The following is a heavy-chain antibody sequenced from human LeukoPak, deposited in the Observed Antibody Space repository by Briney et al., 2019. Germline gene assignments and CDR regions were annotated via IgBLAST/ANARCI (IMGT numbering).Heavy chain of an antibody. CDR2: IYHSGST. D-gene: IGHD3-10*01. CDR1: GYSISSGYY. J-gene: IGHJ4*02. CDR3: ARSEAVLWFGESPLDY. V-gene: IGHV4-38-2*02. Sequence: SETLSLTCTVSGYSISSGYYWGWIRQPPGKGLEWIGSIYHSGSTYHNPSLKSRVTISVDTSKNQFSLKLSSVTAADTAVYYCARSEAVLWFGESPLDYWGQGTLVTVSS.